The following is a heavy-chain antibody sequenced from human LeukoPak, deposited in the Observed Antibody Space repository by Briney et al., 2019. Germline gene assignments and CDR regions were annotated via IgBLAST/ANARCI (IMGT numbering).Heavy chain of an antibody. D-gene: IGHD6-25*01. J-gene: IGHJ5*02. V-gene: IGHV3-13*01. Sequence: QAGGSLRLSCAVSGFTFSRYDMPWVRQPTGKGLEWVSAIGTGGDTYYAGSVKGRFTVSRENAKNSLYLQMDSLRVGDTAVYYCTRGADGFDPWGQGTLVTVSS. CDR3: TRGADGFDP. CDR2: IGTGGDT. CDR1: GFTFSRYD.